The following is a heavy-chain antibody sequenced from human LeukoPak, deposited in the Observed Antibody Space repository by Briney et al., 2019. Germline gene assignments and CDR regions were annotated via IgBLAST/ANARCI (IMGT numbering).Heavy chain of an antibody. CDR1: GGSISSYY. Sequence: PSETLSLTCTVSGGSISSYYWSWIRQPPGKGLEWIGYIYYSGSTNYNPSLKSRVTISVDTSKNQFSLKLSSVTAADTAVYYCARWGFGELLYPWGQGTLVTVSS. CDR3: ARWGFGELLYP. V-gene: IGHV4-59*01. D-gene: IGHD3-10*01. CDR2: IYYSGST. J-gene: IGHJ5*02.